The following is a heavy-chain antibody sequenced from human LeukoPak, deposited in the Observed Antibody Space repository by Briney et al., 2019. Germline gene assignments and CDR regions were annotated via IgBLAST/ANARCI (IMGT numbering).Heavy chain of an antibody. Sequence: GRSLRLSCAASGFTFTTYAMHWVRQAPGKGLEWVAVTSSDETRKDYADSVKGRFTTSRDNAKNTLYLQMNSLRPEDTAVYHCVRDTESSSWYSFPYWGQGTPVTVSS. D-gene: IGHD6-13*01. CDR1: GFTFTTYA. CDR3: VRDTESSSWYSFPY. V-gene: IGHV3-30*04. CDR2: TSSDETRK. J-gene: IGHJ4*02.